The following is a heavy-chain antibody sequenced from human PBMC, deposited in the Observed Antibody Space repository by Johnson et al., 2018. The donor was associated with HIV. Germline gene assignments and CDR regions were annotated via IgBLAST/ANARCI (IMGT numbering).Heavy chain of an antibody. D-gene: IGHD6-13*01. CDR2: VNSDGRRT. CDR1: GFTVSTYY. J-gene: IGHJ3*01. V-gene: IGHV3-74*02. Sequence: VQLVESGGGLIQPGGSLRLSCAASGFTVSTYYMTWVRQAPGKGLVWVSCVNSDGRRTTYADSVKGRFTISRDNAKNTVYLQMNSLRAEDTAVYYCASRSNWYYPVGAFDLWGQGTMVTVSS. CDR3: ASRSNWYYPVGAFDL.